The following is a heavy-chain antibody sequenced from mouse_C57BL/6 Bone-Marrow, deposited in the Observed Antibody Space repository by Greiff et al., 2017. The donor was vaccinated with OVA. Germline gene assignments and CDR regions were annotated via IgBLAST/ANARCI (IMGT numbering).Heavy chain of an antibody. J-gene: IGHJ1*03. Sequence: VQLQQSGAELVRPGASVKLSCTASGFNIKDDYMHWVKQRPEQGLEWIGWIDPENGDTEYASKFQGKATITADTSSNTDYLQLSSLTSEDTAVYYCTRDGYYQGWYFDVWGTGTTVTVSS. CDR2: IDPENGDT. CDR3: TRDGYYQGWYFDV. V-gene: IGHV14-4*01. CDR1: GFNIKDDY. D-gene: IGHD2-3*01.